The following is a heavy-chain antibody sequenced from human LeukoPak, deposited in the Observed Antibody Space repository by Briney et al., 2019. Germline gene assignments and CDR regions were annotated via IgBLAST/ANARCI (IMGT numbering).Heavy chain of an antibody. CDR2: IKTKTDGGST. Sequence: GGSLRLSCAASGFTFSDVWMSWVRQVPGKGLEWVGRIKTKTDGGSTDYAAPLKGKFTISRDDSKTTLYLQMNSLKTEDTAVYYRTAGADGEYDYWGQGTLVTVSS. D-gene: IGHD4-17*01. CDR3: TAGADGEYDY. V-gene: IGHV3-15*01. CDR1: GFTFSDVW. J-gene: IGHJ4*02.